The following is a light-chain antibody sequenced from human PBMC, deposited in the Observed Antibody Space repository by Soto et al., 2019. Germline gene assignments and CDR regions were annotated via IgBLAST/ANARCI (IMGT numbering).Light chain of an antibody. CDR1: SSDVGGYNY. V-gene: IGLV2-14*01. J-gene: IGLJ2*01. Sequence: QSARTQPASVSGSPGQSIAISCTGTSSDVGGYNYVSWYQQHPGKAPKLMIYDVSARPSGVSNRFSGSKSDNTASLTISGLQAEDEADYYCSSYTSSNTVVFGGGTKLTVL. CDR3: SSYTSSNTVV. CDR2: DVS.